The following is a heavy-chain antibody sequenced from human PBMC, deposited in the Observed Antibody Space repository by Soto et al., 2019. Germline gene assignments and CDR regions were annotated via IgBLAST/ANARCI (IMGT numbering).Heavy chain of an antibody. CDR2: IWYDGSKK. J-gene: IGHJ3*01. V-gene: IGHV3-33*01. CDR3: ARELFCSGVGCYSGTFDL. D-gene: IGHD2-15*01. Sequence: QEQLVESGGGVVQPGRSLRVSCVASGFTFSTYGMHWVRQTPGKALEWVAVIWYDGSKKYYADSVKGRFTISRDNSQNTLYLQINTLRGEDAAVYYCARELFCSGVGCYSGTFDLWGQGTAVTVSS. CDR1: GFTFSTYG.